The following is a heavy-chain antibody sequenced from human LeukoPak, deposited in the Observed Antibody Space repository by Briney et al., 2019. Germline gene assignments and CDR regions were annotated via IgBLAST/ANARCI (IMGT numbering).Heavy chain of an antibody. Sequence: GGSLRLSCAASGFTFSSYAMHWVRQAPGKGLEYVSAISSNGGSTYYANSVKGRFTISRDNSKNTLYLQMGSLRAEDMAVYYCARDFDYYGSGSYFYYWGQGTLVTVSS. D-gene: IGHD3-10*01. CDR2: ISSNGGST. J-gene: IGHJ4*02. V-gene: IGHV3-64*01. CDR1: GFTFSSYA. CDR3: ARDFDYYGSGSYFYY.